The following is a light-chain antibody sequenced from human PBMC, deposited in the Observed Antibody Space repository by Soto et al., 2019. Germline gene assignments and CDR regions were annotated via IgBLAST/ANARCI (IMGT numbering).Light chain of an antibody. Sequence: DIVMTQPPLSLPVTPGEPASISCRSSQSLLHSNGYNYLDWYLQKPGQSPQLLIYLGSNRASGVPDRFSGSGSGTDFTLKISRVEAEDVGVYYCMQALQTRTFGGGTKVDIK. CDR2: LGS. CDR1: QSLLHSNGYNY. V-gene: IGKV2-28*01. J-gene: IGKJ4*01. CDR3: MQALQTRT.